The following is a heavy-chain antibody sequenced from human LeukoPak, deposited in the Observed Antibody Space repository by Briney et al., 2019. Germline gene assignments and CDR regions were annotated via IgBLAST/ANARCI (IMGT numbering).Heavy chain of an antibody. CDR1: GFTFDSYA. CDR3: AKDEDIVVVPASFDY. CDR2: ISGSGGST. Sequence: GGSLRLSCAASGFTFDSYAMSWVRQAPGEGLEWVSAISGSGGSTYYADSVKGRFTISRDNSKNTLYLQMNSLRAEDTAVYYCAKDEDIVVVPASFDYWGQGTLVTVSS. J-gene: IGHJ4*02. V-gene: IGHV3-23*01. D-gene: IGHD2-2*01.